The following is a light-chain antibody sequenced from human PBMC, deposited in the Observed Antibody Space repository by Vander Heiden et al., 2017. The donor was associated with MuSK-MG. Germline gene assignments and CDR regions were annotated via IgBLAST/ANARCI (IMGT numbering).Light chain of an antibody. CDR3: CSYAGSSGLSYV. CDR1: RSDVGSHDF. Sequence: QSALTQPASVSGSPGPSITISCTGTRSDVGSHDFVSWYQQHQGRAHKVMIYDDTKRPSGVSNRFSGSKSGNTASLTISGLQAEDEADYYCCSYAGSSGLSYVFGTGTKVTVL. V-gene: IGLV2-23*01. CDR2: DDT. J-gene: IGLJ1*01.